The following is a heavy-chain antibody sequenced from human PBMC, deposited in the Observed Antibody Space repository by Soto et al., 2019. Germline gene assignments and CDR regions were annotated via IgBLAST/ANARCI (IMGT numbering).Heavy chain of an antibody. J-gene: IGHJ4*02. D-gene: IGHD6-19*01. CDR3: EREFSSGWAGY. CDR2: FVPLLGTP. V-gene: IGHV1-69*01. CDR1: GGTFSTSG. Sequence: QVHLVQSGAEVKKPGSSVKVSCKASGGTFSTSGISWVRQAPGQGLEWVGRFVPLLGTPTYAQRCQGRVTITAGESTRTTYMELSTLRSEDTAVYYCEREFSSGWAGYWGQGTLGAESS.